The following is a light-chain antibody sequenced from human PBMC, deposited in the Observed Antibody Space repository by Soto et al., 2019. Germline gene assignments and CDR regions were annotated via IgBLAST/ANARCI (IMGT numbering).Light chain of an antibody. V-gene: IGLV2-11*01. J-gene: IGLJ2*01. CDR1: SSDVGGYHY. Sequence: QSVLTQPASVSGSPGQSITISCTGSSSDVGGYHYVSWYQQYPGEAPKLMIYDVTKRPSGVPDRFSGSKSGNTASLTISGLQAEDEADYYCCSYAGSYSLVFGGGTKLTVL. CDR2: DVT. CDR3: CSYAGSYSLV.